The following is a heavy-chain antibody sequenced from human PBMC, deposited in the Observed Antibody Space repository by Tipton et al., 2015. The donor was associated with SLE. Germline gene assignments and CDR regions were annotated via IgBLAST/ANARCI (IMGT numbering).Heavy chain of an antibody. J-gene: IGHJ4*02. CDR2: FYYSGST. Sequence: TLSLTCTVSGGSISSYYWSWIRQPPGKGLEWIGYFYYSGSTNYNPSFKSRVTISVDTSKNQFSLKLSPVTAADTAVYYCARGGIGDYDSFDYWGRGNLLPVSS. CDR3: ARGGIGDYDSFDY. D-gene: IGHD5-12*01. CDR1: GGSISSYY. V-gene: IGHV4-59*01.